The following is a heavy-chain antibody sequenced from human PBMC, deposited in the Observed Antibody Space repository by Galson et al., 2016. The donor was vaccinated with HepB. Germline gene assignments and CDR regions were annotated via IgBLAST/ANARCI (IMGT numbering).Heavy chain of an antibody. CDR3: VKDRGGYSGYVTN. V-gene: IGHV3-9*01. CDR1: RFTFEDYA. J-gene: IGHJ4*02. Sequence: SLRLSCAASRFTFEDYAMHWVRQIPGKGLEWVSGLSWNSFTIDYADSVKGRFTISRDNDKSSLYLQMNSLSPEDTALYYCVKDRGGYSGYVTNWGQGTLVTVSS. D-gene: IGHD5-12*01. CDR2: LSWNSFTI.